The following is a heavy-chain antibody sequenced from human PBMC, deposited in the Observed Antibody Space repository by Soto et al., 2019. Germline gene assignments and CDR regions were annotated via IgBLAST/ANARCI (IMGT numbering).Heavy chain of an antibody. Sequence: QVQLVQSGAEEKKPGASVKVSCKASGYTFTGYAMHWVRQAPGQRLEWMGWINAGNGNTKYSQKCQGRVTITRDTAASTAYRELSSLRSEDTAVYYGARAVAVAADFDYWGQGTLVTVSS. CDR3: ARAVAVAADFDY. J-gene: IGHJ4*02. CDR2: INAGNGNT. V-gene: IGHV1-3*05. D-gene: IGHD6-19*01. CDR1: GYTFTGYA.